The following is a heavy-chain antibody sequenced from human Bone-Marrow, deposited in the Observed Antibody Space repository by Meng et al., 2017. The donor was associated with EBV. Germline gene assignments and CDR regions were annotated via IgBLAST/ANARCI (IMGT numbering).Heavy chain of an antibody. J-gene: IGHJ4*02. CDR1: GFLLSTRGVG. CDR3: AHLIAARPFDY. CDR2: IYWDDDK. Sequence: KVSGSTRVNPTPTLTLTFTVFGFLLSTRGVGLGWIRQPPGKALEWLAVIYWDDDKRYSPSLKSRLTITKDTSKKQVVLTMTNMDPVDAATYYCAHLIAARPFDYWGQGTLVTVSS. D-gene: IGHD6-6*01. V-gene: IGHV2-5*02.